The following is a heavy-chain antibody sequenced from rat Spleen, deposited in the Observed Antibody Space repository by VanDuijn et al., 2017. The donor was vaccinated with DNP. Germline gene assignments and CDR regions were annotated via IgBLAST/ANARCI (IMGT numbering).Heavy chain of an antibody. CDR3: ARLSDY. CDR2: ISYDGSST. J-gene: IGHJ2*01. Sequence: EVQLVESGGGLVQPGRSLILSCTASGFTFSDHNMAWVRQAPKKGLEWVATISYDGSSTFHRDSVKGRFTISRDNAKSTLYLQMDSLRSEDTATYYCARLSDYWGQGVLVTVSS. V-gene: IGHV5-7*01. CDR1: GFTFSDHN.